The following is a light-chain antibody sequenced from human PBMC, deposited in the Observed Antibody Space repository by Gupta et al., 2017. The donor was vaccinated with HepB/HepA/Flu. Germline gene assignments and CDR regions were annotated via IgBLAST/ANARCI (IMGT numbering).Light chain of an antibody. CDR2: ATS. V-gene: IGKV1-12*01. Sequence: DIQMTQSPSSVSASVGDSVTITCRASHSIRSWLAWYQQKPGQAPKLLIYATSNLQNGVPSRFSGSGSGTDFTLTISSLQPEDFATYYCQQTISYPITFGGGTRVQIK. CDR3: QQTISYPIT. CDR1: HSIRSW. J-gene: IGKJ4*01.